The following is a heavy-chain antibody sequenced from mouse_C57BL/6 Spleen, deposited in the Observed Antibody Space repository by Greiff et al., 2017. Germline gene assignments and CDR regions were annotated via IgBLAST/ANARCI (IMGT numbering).Heavy chain of an antibody. Sequence: QVQLQQSGPELVKPGASVKISCKASGYTFTDYYINWVKQRPGQGLEWIGWIFPGSGNTYYNEKFKGKATLTVDKSSSTAYMLLSSLTSEDSAVYFCARSHYYGSRTGYFDYWGQGTTLTVSS. J-gene: IGHJ2*01. V-gene: IGHV1-75*01. CDR2: IFPGSGNT. CDR3: ARSHYYGSRTGYFDY. CDR1: GYTFTDYY. D-gene: IGHD1-1*01.